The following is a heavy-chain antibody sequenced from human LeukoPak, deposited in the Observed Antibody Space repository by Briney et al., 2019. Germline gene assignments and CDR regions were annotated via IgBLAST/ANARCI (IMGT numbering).Heavy chain of an antibody. CDR3: ARGGRYLSAFDI. CDR2: IYSGGST. V-gene: IGHV3-53*01. Sequence: GGSLRLSCAASGFTVSSNYMSWVRQAPGEGLEWVSIIYSGGSTFYADSVKGRFTISRDNSKNTLYLQMNSLRAEDTAVYYCARGGRYLSAFDIWGQGTTVTVSS. D-gene: IGHD1-26*01. CDR1: GFTVSSNY. J-gene: IGHJ3*02.